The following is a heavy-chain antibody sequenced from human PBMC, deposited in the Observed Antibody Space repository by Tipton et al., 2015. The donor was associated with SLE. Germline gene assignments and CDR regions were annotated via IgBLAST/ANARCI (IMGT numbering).Heavy chain of an antibody. CDR1: GFTFSSYA. D-gene: IGHD2-2*01. V-gene: IGHV3-30-3*01. CDR3: ARDRARYCSRTSWYYMEV. Sequence: RSLRLSCAASGFTFSSYAMHWVRQAPGKGLEWVAVISYDGSNQYYADSVKGRFTISRDNSKNTLYLQMNSLRAEDTAVYYCARDRARYCSRTSWYYMEVWGKGTTVTVSS. CDR2: ISYDGSNQ. J-gene: IGHJ6*03.